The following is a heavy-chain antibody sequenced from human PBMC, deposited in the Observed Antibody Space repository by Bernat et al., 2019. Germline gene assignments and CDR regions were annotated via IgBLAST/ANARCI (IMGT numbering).Heavy chain of an antibody. V-gene: IGHV3-23*01. CDR2: ISGGGGTT. J-gene: IGHJ4*02. CDR1: GFTFSTYA. CDR3: AKQLYGGADY. Sequence: EVQLLESGGGLVQPGGSLRLSCAASGFTFSTYAMTWVRQAPGKGLELVSGISGGGGTTSYADSVKGRFTISRDNSKNTLYLQMNSLRAEDTAIYYCAKQLYGGADYWGQGTLVTVSA. D-gene: IGHD4-17*01.